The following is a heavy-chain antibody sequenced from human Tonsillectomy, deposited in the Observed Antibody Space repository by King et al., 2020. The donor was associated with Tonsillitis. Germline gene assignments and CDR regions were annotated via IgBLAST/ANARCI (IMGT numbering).Heavy chain of an antibody. V-gene: IGHV3-7*01. CDR2: IKEDGSDK. D-gene: IGHD3-10*01. J-gene: IGHJ4*02. Sequence: VQLVESGGGLVQPGGSLRLSCAVSGFTFSRYWMRLVRQAPGKGLEWVANIKEDGSDKHYVDSVKGRFTISRDNAKNSLFLQMNSLRAEDTAVYYCATEGGRSGSGYWGQGTLVTVSS. CDR1: GFTFSRYW. CDR3: ATEGGRSGSGY.